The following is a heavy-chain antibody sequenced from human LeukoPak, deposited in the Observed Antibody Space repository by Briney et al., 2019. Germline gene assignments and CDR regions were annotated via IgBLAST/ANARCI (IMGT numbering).Heavy chain of an antibody. J-gene: IGHJ5*02. Sequence: GGSLRLSCAVSGFAVSRNYVSWVRQAPGKGLEWVSVIYSTGTTFYADSVKGRFTISRDNSKNTVYLQMNGLRPEDTAVYYCARDRGPGWFDPWGQGTLVTVSS. CDR2: IYSTGTT. V-gene: IGHV3-66*03. CDR3: ARDRGPGWFDP. D-gene: IGHD3-10*01. CDR1: GFAVSRNY.